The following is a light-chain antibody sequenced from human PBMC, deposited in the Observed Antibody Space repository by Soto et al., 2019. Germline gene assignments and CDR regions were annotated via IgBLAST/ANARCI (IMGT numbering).Light chain of an antibody. CDR1: QSVSSSY. J-gene: IGKJ5*01. Sequence: EIVMTQSPATLSLSPGERATLSCRASQSVSSSYLAWYQQKLGQAPRLLIYDASTRATGVPDRFSGSGSGPEYTLTITRLEPEDFAVYSCQQYGFSPISFGQGTRLEN. CDR2: DAS. V-gene: IGKV3-20*01. CDR3: QQYGFSPIS.